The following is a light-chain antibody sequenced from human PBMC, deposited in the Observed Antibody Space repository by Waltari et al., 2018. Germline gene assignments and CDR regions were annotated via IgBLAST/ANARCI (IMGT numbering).Light chain of an antibody. J-gene: IGKJ1*01. CDR1: QSVSSSY. CDR2: GAS. Sequence: DIVLTQSPGTLSFSPGERATLSCRASQSVSSSYLAWYQQKAGQAPRLLIYGASSRATGIPDRFSGSGSGTDFTLAISRLEPEDFAVYYCQHYGSSLWMFGQGTKVEIK. V-gene: IGKV3-20*01. CDR3: QHYGSSLWM.